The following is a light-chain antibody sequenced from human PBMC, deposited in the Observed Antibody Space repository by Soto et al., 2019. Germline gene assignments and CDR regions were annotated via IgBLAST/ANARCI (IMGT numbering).Light chain of an antibody. Sequence: EIVLTQSPATLSLSPGERATLSCRASQSVSSYLAWYQQKPGQAPSLLIYDASNRATGIPARFSGSGYGTDFTLTISSLEPEDFAVYYCQQRSNWPLTFGGGTKVEIK. CDR2: DAS. CDR3: QQRSNWPLT. V-gene: IGKV3-11*01. J-gene: IGKJ4*01. CDR1: QSVSSY.